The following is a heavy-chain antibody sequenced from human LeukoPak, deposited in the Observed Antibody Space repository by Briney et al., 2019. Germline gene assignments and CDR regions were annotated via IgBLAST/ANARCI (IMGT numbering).Heavy chain of an antibody. J-gene: IGHJ4*02. CDR2: ISIYTGNT. CDR1: GYTFTSYG. CDR3: ARVRGTALTAYPGYFDY. V-gene: IGHV1-18*04. D-gene: IGHD2-21*02. Sequence: VSVKVSCRASGYTFTSYGISWVRQAPGQGLEWMGWISIYTGNTKYGEKLQGRATMTRDTSTSTAYMEVRSLRSDDTAVYYCARVRGTALTAYPGYFDYWGQGTLVTVSS.